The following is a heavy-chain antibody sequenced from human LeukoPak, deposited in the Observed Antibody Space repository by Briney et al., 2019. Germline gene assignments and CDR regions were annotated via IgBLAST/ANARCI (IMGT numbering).Heavy chain of an antibody. CDR3: ARAKGESSLDY. CDR1: GFTFSSYD. V-gene: IGHV3-13*01. Sequence: GGSLRLSCAASGFTFSSYDMHWVRQATGKGLEWVSAIGTAGDTYYPGSAKGRFTISREDAKNSLYLQMNSLRAGDTAVYYCARAKGESSLDYWGQGTLVTVSS. D-gene: IGHD3-10*01. CDR2: IGTAGDT. J-gene: IGHJ4*02.